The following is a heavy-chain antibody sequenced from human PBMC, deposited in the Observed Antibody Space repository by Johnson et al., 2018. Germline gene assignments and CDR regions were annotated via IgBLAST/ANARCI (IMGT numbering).Heavy chain of an antibody. J-gene: IGHJ3*02. CDR1: GGTFSSYA. Sequence: VQLVESGAEVKKPGSSVKVSCKASGGTFSSYAISWVRQAPGQGLEWMGGIVPIFGTANYAQKFQGRVTITADESTSTAYMGLGSLRSEDTAVYDWGREERVRAFAICGQGTRVTVSS. V-gene: IGHV1-69*01. CDR3: GREERVRAFAI. CDR2: IVPIFGTA. D-gene: IGHD1-1*01.